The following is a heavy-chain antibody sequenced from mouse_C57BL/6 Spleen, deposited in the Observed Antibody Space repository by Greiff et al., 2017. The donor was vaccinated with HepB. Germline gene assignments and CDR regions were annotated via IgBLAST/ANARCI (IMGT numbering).Heavy chain of an antibody. J-gene: IGHJ2*01. D-gene: IGHD1-1*01. Sequence: EVKVVESGGGLVKPGGSLKLSCAASGFTFSSYAMSWVRQTPEKRLEWVATISDGGSYTYYPDNVKGRFTISRDNAKNNLYLQMSHLKSEDTAMYYCARAGRYYGSPFDYWGQGTTLTVSS. V-gene: IGHV5-4*03. CDR1: GFTFSSYA. CDR3: ARAGRYYGSPFDY. CDR2: ISDGGSYT.